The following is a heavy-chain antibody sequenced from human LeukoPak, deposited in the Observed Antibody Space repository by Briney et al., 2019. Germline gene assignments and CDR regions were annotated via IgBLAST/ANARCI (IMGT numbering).Heavy chain of an antibody. V-gene: IGHV5-51*01. J-gene: IGHJ4*02. D-gene: IGHD1/OR15-1a*01. CDR3: ATSESQTKFDY. CDR1: GYNFTIYW. Sequence: GESLKISCKGSGYNFTIYWIGWVRQMPGKGLEWMGIIFPGDSDTIYSPSFQGQVTISADKSINTAYLQWSSLKASDTAMYFCATSESQTKFDYWGQGTQVIVSS. CDR2: IFPGDSDT.